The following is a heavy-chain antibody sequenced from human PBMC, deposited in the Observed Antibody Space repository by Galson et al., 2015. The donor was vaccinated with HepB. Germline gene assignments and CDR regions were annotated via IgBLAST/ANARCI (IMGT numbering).Heavy chain of an antibody. D-gene: IGHD1-1*01. CDR1: GFTFSAYA. CDR2: IEGDGSHI. V-gene: IGHV3-74*01. J-gene: IGHJ5*01. CDR3: VRDGDAWNFDF. Sequence: SLRLSCAASGFTFSAYAIHWVRQAPGKGLVWVSRIEGDGSHIIYADSVKGRLTISRDNAKNTVYLQMHSLRVEDTAVYYCVRDGDAWNFDFWGQGTLVTVSS.